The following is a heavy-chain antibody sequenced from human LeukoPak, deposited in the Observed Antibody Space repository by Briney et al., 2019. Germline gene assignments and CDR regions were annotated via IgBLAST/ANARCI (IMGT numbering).Heavy chain of an antibody. V-gene: IGHV3-48*01. Sequence: GGSLRLSCATSGFTFSSSGMNWVRQAPGKGLEWVSYISSSSSTIYYADSVKGRFTISRDNAKNSLYLHMNSLRAEDTAVYYCARESLGIDYWGQGTLVTVSS. J-gene: IGHJ4*02. CDR1: GFTFSSSG. CDR3: ARESLGIDY. D-gene: IGHD7-27*01. CDR2: ISSSSSTI.